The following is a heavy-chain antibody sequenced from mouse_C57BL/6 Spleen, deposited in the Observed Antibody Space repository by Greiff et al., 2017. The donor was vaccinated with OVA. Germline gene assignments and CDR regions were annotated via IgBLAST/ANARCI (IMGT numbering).Heavy chain of an antibody. CDR3: ARSKVYLGYSYFDY. Sequence: VQLQQSGAELVKPGASVKLSCTASGFNIKDYYMHWVKQRTEQGLEWIGRIDPEDGETKSAPKFQGKATITADTSSNTAYLQLSSLTSEDTAVYYGARSKVYLGYSYFDYWGQGTTLTVSS. D-gene: IGHD2-3*01. J-gene: IGHJ2*01. V-gene: IGHV14-2*01. CDR2: IDPEDGET. CDR1: GFNIKDYY.